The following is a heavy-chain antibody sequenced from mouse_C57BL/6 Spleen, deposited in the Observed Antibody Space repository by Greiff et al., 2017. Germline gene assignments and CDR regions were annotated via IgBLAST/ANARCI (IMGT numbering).Heavy chain of an antibody. CDR1: GYSFTGYF. CDR3: ARTYGNYVDYYFDY. CDR2: INPYNGDT. D-gene: IGHD2-1*01. Sequence: EVQVVESGPELVKPGDSVKISCKASGYSFTGYFMNWVMQSHGKSLEWIGRINPYNGDTFYNQKFKGKATLTVDKSSSTAHMELRSLTSEDSAVYYCARTYGNYVDYYFDYWGQGTTLTVSS. V-gene: IGHV1-20*01. J-gene: IGHJ2*01.